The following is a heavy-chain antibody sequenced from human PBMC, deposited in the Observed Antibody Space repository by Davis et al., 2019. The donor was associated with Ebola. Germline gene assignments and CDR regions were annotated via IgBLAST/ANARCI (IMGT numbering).Heavy chain of an antibody. CDR1: GYTFTSYY. V-gene: IGHV1-46*01. J-gene: IGHJ4*02. D-gene: IGHD3-22*01. Sequence: ASVKVSCKASGYTFTSYYMHWVRQAPGQGLEWMGIINPSGGSTSYAQKFQGRVTMTRDTSTSTVYMELSSLRSEDTAVYYCARDLADYDSSGYCQGYWGQGTLVTVSS. CDR2: INPSGGST. CDR3: ARDLADYDSSGYCQGY.